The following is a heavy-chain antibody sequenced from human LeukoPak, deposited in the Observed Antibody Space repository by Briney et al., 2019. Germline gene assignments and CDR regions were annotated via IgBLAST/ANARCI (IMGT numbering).Heavy chain of an antibody. J-gene: IGHJ4*02. V-gene: IGHV3-53*01. D-gene: IGHD4-17*01. CDR2: IYPDGRT. Sequence: GGSLRLSCAVSGSTVTDNYMRWVRQAPGKGLQWVSVIYPDGRTYYADSVKGRFTISRDISRNTLLLQMNKLRGDDTAVHYCARTNPVYGDYDYWGQGTLVTVSS. CDR1: GSTVTDNY. CDR3: ARTNPVYGDYDY.